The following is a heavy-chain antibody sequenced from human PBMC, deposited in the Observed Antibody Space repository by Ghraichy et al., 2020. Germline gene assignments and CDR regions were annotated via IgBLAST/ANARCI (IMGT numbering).Heavy chain of an antibody. Sequence: GGSLRLSCAASGFTFSSYAMSWVRQAPGKGLEWVSAISGSGGSTYYADSVKGRFTISRDNSKNTLYLQMNSLRAEDTAVYYCAKVESPFTFGGVIATIDYWGQGTLVTVSS. J-gene: IGHJ4*02. CDR2: ISGSGGST. V-gene: IGHV3-23*01. CDR1: GFTFSSYA. D-gene: IGHD3-16*02. CDR3: AKVESPFTFGGVIATIDY.